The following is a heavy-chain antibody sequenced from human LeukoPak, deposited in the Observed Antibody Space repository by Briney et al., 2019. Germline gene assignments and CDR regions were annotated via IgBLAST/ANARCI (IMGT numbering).Heavy chain of an antibody. J-gene: IGHJ4*02. CDR3: AREAPSGSYTN. CDR2: IKQDGSEK. CDR1: GFTFSSHW. D-gene: IGHD3-10*01. V-gene: IGHV3-7*01. Sequence: LGGSLRLSCAASGFTFSSHWMSWVRQAPGKGLEWVANIKQDGSEKYYVDSVKGRFTISRDNAKNSLYLQMNSLRAEDTAVYYCAREAPSGSYTNWGQGTLVTVSS.